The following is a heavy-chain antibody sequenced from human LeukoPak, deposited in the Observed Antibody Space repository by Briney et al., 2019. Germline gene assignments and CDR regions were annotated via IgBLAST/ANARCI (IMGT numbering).Heavy chain of an antibody. CDR1: GYTFTSYG. V-gene: IGHV1-18*01. CDR3: ARGRGYGDYGSYYFDY. Sequence: GASVKVSCKASGYTFTSYGISWVRQAPGQGLEWMGWISAYNGNTNYAQKLQGRVTMTTDTSTSTAYMELSSLRSEDTAVYYCARGRGYGDYGSYYFDYWGQGTLVTVSS. D-gene: IGHD4-17*01. CDR2: ISAYNGNT. J-gene: IGHJ4*02.